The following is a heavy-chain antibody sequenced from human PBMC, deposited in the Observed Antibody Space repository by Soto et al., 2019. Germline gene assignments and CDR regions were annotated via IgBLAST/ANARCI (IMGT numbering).Heavy chain of an antibody. J-gene: IGHJ5*02. V-gene: IGHV1-2*02. CDR3: ARVKSGKAIP. Sequence: QAQLVQSGTEVKKPGDSVKVSCKASGYTFTGYYIHWVRQAPGQGLEWMGSIHPNSGGTNYAQKFQGRVAMTRDTSISTAYMELGSLRSDDTAVYYCARVKSGKAIPWGQGTLVTVSS. D-gene: IGHD2-15*01. CDR1: GYTFTGYY. CDR2: IHPNSGGT.